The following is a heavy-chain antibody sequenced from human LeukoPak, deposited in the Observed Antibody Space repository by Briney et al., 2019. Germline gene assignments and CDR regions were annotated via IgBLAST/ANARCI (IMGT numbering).Heavy chain of an antibody. CDR2: INPSGGST. CDR1: GYTFTSYY. J-gene: IGHJ4*02. Sequence: ASVKVSCKTSGYTFTSYYIHWVRQAPGQGLEWMGIINPSGGSTTYAQKFQGRVTITADESTSTAYMELSSLRSEDTAVYYCARLDYYDSSGYFDYWGQGTLVTVSS. V-gene: IGHV1-46*01. CDR3: ARLDYYDSSGYFDY. D-gene: IGHD3-22*01.